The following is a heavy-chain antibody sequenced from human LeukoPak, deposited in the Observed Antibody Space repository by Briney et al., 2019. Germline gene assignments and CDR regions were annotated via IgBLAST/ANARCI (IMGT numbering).Heavy chain of an antibody. CDR3: VKDSSSGSYFDY. D-gene: IGHD3-10*01. CDR1: GFTFSRYA. J-gene: IGHJ4*02. CDR2: ISSNGGST. Sequence: PGGSLRLSCSASGFTFSRYAIHWVRQAPGKGLEYVSAISSNGGSTYYADSVKGRFTISRDNSRNTLHLQMSSLRVEDTAVYYCVKDSSSGSYFDYWCQGTLVTVSS. V-gene: IGHV3-64D*06.